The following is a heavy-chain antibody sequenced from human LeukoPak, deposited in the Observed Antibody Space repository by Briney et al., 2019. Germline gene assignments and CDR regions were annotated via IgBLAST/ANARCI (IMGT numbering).Heavy chain of an antibody. D-gene: IGHD3-10*01. J-gene: IGHJ4*02. CDR2: IYYSGST. CDR3: ARGRIWFGELLAYYFDY. CDR1: GGSISSYY. V-gene: IGHV4-59*01. Sequence: SETLSLTCTVSGGSISSYYWSWIRQPPGKGLEWIGYIYYSGSTNYNPSLKSRVTISVDTSKNQFSLKLSSVTAADTAVYYCARGRIWFGELLAYYFDYWGQGTLVTVSS.